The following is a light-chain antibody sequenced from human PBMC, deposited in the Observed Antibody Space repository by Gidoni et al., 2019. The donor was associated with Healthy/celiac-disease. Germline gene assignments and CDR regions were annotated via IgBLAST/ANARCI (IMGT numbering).Light chain of an antibody. J-gene: IGLJ3*02. Sequence: QPALTQPPPVSWAPAQRVTISCTGSSIGAGYAVHWYQQLPGTAPKVLIYGNKNRPSGVPDRFSGSKSGATASLAITGLQAEDEAEYHCQSYDSSLSGSVFGGGTKLTVL. CDR2: GNK. CDR1: SIGAGYA. V-gene: IGLV1-40*01. CDR3: QSYDSSLSGSV.